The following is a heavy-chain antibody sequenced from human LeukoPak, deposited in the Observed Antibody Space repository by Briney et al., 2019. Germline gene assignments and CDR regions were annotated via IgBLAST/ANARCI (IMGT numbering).Heavy chain of an antibody. CDR2: IYDGGQIYDTGSA. CDR3: ARGDYGDSDY. V-gene: IGHV4-59*01. CDR1: GGSLSTYY. J-gene: IGHJ4*02. D-gene: IGHD4-17*01. Sequence: KSSETLSLTCTVSGGSLSTYYWAWIRQPPGKGLEWIRYIYDGGQIYDTGSATYNPSLTSRVTISIDTSKNQFSLKVRSVTAADTAVYYCARGDYGDSDYWGQGTLVTVSS.